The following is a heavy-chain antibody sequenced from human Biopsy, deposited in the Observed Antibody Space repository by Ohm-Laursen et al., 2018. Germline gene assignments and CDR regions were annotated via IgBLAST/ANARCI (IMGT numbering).Heavy chain of an antibody. CDR3: ARDRRTISGVLTDFDY. J-gene: IGHJ4*02. CDR2: ISPYNGNT. V-gene: IGHV1-18*01. CDR1: GYTFTTYG. D-gene: IGHD3-3*01. Sequence: SSVKVSCNVSGYTFTTYGISWVRQAPGQGLEWMGWISPYNGNTDSAQKVQGRVTMTTDTSTSTVYMELRSLRSDDTAVYYCARDRRTISGVLTDFDYWGQGTLVTVSS.